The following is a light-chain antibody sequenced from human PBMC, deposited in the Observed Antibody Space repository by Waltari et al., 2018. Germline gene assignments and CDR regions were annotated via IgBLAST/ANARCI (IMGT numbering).Light chain of an antibody. J-gene: IGKJ4*01. CDR1: QSLLYTSNNTTY. CDR3: QQFFATPLT. V-gene: IGKV4-1*01. CDR2: WAS. Sequence: IVMTHSPDSLAVSLGERATIYCKSSQSLLYTSNNTTYLVWYQQKPGQPPKVVVNWASTRDSGVPDRISGSGSGTDFTFTISSLQAEDVAVYCCQQFFATPLTFGGGTKVEIK.